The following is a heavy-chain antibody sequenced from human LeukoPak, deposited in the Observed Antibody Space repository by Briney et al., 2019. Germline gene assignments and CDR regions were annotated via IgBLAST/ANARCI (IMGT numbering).Heavy chain of an antibody. J-gene: IGHJ4*02. CDR3: STGGYFLDY. V-gene: IGHV3-15*01. D-gene: IGHD3-22*01. CDR1: GFTFSNAW. CDR2: IKSKVDGKTT. Sequence: GGSLRLSCAASGFTFSNAWMNWVRQAPGKGLEWVGRIKSKVDGKTTDYATPVKGRFTISRDDSKNTVYLQMNSLKTEDTGVYYCSTGGYFLDYWGQGTLVTVSS.